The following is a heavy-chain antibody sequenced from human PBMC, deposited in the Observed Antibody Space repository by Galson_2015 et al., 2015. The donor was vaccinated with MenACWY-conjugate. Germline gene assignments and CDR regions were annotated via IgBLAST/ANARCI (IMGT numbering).Heavy chain of an antibody. CDR1: GFIFSNYA. CDR2: LSGSGGNT. D-gene: IGHD3-22*01. J-gene: IGHJ4*02. V-gene: IGHV3-23*01. CDR3: AKDRCYDSSGLYYFDS. Sequence: SLRLSCAASGFIFSNYAMTWVRQAPGKGLEWVSTLSGSGGNTYYADSVKGRFTISRDNSKNALYMQMNSLRAEDTAVYYCAKDRCYDSSGLYYFDSWGQGTLVTVSS.